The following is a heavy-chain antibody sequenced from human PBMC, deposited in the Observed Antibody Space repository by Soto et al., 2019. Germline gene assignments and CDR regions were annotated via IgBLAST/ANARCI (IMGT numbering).Heavy chain of an antibody. Sequence: GGSLRLSCAASGFTFSSYSMNWVRQAPGKGLEWVSYISSSSSTIYYADSVKGRFTISRDNAKNSLYLQMNSLRAEDTAVYYCARDPPGATPTYNWFDPWGQGTPVTVSS. J-gene: IGHJ5*02. D-gene: IGHD1-26*01. CDR1: GFTFSSYS. CDR2: ISSSSSTI. CDR3: ARDPPGATPTYNWFDP. V-gene: IGHV3-48*01.